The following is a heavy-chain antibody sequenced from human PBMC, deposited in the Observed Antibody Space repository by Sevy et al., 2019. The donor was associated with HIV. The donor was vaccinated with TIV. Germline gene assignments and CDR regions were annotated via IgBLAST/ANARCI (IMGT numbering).Heavy chain of an antibody. CDR1: GESFSGYF. V-gene: IGHV4-34*01. D-gene: IGHD3-10*02. CDR3: ARGRQAYVVVVPSTVPFDY. Sequence: SETLFLTCAVYGESFSGYFWNWIRHSPGKGLEWIGEINHSGTLKYNPSLKSRVTISVDASKNQLSLHLRSVTATDTAVYYCARGRQAYVVVVPSTVPFDYWGPGTLVTVSS. J-gene: IGHJ4*02. CDR2: INHSGTL.